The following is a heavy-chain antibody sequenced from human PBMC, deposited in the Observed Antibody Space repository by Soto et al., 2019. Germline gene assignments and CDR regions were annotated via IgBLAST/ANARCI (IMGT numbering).Heavy chain of an antibody. V-gene: IGHV1-3*05. CDR2: INAGNGNT. Sequence: QVQLVQSGAEEKKPGASVKVSCKASGYTFTSYAMHWVRQAPGQRLEWMGWINAGNGNTKYSQKFQGRVTITRDTAASTADMELSSLRSEDTAVYYCAGVPDVWSGYQDAFDIWGQGTMVTVSS. CDR3: AGVPDVWSGYQDAFDI. CDR1: GYTFTSYA. J-gene: IGHJ3*02. D-gene: IGHD3-3*01.